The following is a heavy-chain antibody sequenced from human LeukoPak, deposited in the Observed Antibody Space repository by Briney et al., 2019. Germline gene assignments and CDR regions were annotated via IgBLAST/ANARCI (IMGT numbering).Heavy chain of an antibody. CDR2: TYYRPKWYN. CDR1: ADTVSMNTAA. Sequence: QTLSLTCAISADTVSMNTAAWDWIMQSPSRGLEWLARTYYRPKWYNNYTAAVKSRISIDQDTSKPQFSLELNSVSPEDTAVYFCARDSSYGWSSVDVWGKGTTVTVSS. D-gene: IGHD2-8*02. J-gene: IGHJ6*04. CDR3: ARDSSYGWSSVDV. V-gene: IGHV6-1*01.